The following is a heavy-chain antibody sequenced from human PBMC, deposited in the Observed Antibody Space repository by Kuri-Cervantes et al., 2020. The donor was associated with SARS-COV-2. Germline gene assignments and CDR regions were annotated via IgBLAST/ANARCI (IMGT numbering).Heavy chain of an antibody. Sequence: GESLKISCAASGFTFSSYWMHWVRQAPGKGLVWVSRINSDGSSTSYADSVKGRFTISRDNAKNSLYLQMNSLRAEDTAVYYCARLGSSSWYLDYWGQGTLVTVSS. CDR1: GFTFSSYW. D-gene: IGHD6-13*01. J-gene: IGHJ4*02. CDR3: ARLGSSSWYLDY. CDR2: INSDGSST. V-gene: IGHV3-74*01.